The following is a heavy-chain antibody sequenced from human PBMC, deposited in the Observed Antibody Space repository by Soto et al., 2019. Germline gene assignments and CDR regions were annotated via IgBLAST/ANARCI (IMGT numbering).Heavy chain of an antibody. D-gene: IGHD5-12*01. V-gene: IGHV4-4*07. Sequence: PSQTLSLTCTVSGGCISSYYWSWIPQPAGKGLEWIGRIYTSGSTNYNPSLKSRVTMSVDTSKNQFSLKLSSLTAADTAVYYCARDHSGYDTFDYWGQGTLVTVSS. J-gene: IGHJ4*02. CDR1: GGCISSYY. CDR2: IYTSGST. CDR3: ARDHSGYDTFDY.